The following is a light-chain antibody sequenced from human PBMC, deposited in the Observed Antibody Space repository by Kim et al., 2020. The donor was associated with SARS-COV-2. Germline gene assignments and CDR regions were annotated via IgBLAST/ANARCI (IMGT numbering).Light chain of an antibody. V-gene: IGLV3-19*01. CDR1: RLRSYY. Sequence: ALGQTVRITGQGDRLRSYYATWYQQKPGQAPIVVIYGKNNRPSGIPDRFSGASSGNTASLTITGTQAGDEADYYCNSRDSNDNVVFGGGTQLTVL. CDR2: GKN. CDR3: NSRDSNDNVV. J-gene: IGLJ2*01.